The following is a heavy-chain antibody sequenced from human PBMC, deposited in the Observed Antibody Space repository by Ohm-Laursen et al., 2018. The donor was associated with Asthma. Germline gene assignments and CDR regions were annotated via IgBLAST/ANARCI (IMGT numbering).Heavy chain of an antibody. V-gene: IGHV4-59*01. Sequence: PGTLSLTCTVSGGSISSYYWSWIRQPPGKGLEWIGYIYYSGSTNYNPSLKSRVTISVDTSKNQFSLKLSSVTAADTAVYYCAREDYGGKLDYWGQGTLVTVSS. CDR3: AREDYGGKLDY. D-gene: IGHD4-23*01. CDR1: GGSISSYY. CDR2: IYYSGST. J-gene: IGHJ4*02.